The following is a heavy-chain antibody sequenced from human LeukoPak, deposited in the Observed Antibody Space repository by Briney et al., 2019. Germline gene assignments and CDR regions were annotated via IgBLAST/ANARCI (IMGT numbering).Heavy chain of an antibody. J-gene: IGHJ4*02. V-gene: IGHV4-4*02. CDR1: VGSISSSNW. D-gene: IGHD3-10*01. CDR3: ARPTIWFGELSPYFDY. CDR2: IYHSGST. Sequence: SSETLSLTCAVSVGSISSSNWWSWVRQPPGKGLEWIGEIYHSGSTNYNPSLKSRVTISVDTSKNRFSLKLSSVTAADTAVYYCARPTIWFGELSPYFDYWGQGTLVTVSS.